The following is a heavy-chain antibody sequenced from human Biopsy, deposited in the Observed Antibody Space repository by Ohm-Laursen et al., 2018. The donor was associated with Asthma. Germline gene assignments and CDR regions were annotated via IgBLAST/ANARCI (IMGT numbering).Heavy chain of an antibody. CDR1: GGPISSGSYY. V-gene: IGHV4-30-4*01. CDR2: IYYIGST. D-gene: IGHD3-16*01. CDR3: ARRGGVRRYFDF. Sequence: TLSLTCTVSGGPISSGSYYWSWGRQPPGKGLEWIGYIYYIGSTYYNPSLKSRVAISLDTSKIQFSLKLSSVTAADTAVYFCARRGGVRRYFDFWGQGTLVTVSS. J-gene: IGHJ4*02.